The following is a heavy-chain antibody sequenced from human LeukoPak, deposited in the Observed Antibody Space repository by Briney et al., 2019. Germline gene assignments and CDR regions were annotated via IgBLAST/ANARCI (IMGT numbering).Heavy chain of an antibody. V-gene: IGHV3-30*18. CDR1: GFTFSSYG. CDR2: ISYDGSNK. CDR3: AKAGYDFWSGIDF. Sequence: GGSLRLSCAASGFTFSSYGMHWVRQAPGKGLEWVAVISYDGSNKYYADSAKGRFTISRDNSKNTLYLQMNSLRAEDTAVYYCAKAGYDFWSGIDFWGQGTLVTVSS. J-gene: IGHJ4*02. D-gene: IGHD3-3*01.